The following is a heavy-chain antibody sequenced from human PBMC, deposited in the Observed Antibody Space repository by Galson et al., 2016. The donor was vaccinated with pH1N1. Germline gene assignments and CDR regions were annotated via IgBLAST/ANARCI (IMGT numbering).Heavy chain of an antibody. CDR1: GGSISSSSYY. Sequence: ETLSLTCTVSGGSISSSSYYWGWIRQPPGKGLEWIGRIYSSGSATYNPSLKSRVTMSVDTSKNQFSLKLNSVTAADTAVYYCARENIVLGEGWTYGMDVWGQGTTVTVSS. D-gene: IGHD2/OR15-2a*01. V-gene: IGHV4-39*07. J-gene: IGHJ6*02. CDR2: IYSSGSA. CDR3: ARENIVLGEGWTYGMDV.